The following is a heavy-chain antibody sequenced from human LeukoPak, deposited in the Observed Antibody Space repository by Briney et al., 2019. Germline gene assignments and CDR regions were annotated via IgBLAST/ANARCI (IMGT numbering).Heavy chain of an antibody. V-gene: IGHV3-23*01. CDR1: GFTFSSYA. CDR2: ISGSGGTT. CDR3: AKGGSSSWNAFDI. Sequence: PGGSLRLSCAGSGFTFSSYAMSWVRQAPGKGLEWVSTISGSGGTTYYAASVKGRFTISRDNSKNTLYLQMNSLRAEDTAVYNCAKGGSSSWNAFDIWGQGTMVTVSS. D-gene: IGHD6-13*01. J-gene: IGHJ3*02.